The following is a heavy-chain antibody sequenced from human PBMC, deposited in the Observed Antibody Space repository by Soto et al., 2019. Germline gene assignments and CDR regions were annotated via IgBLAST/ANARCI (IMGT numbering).Heavy chain of an antibody. D-gene: IGHD3-10*01. CDR2: IWYDGSNK. V-gene: IGHV3-33*01. CDR1: GFTFSSYG. CDR3: ARDLGAFNYGSAYFDY. Sequence: PGGSLRLSCAASGFTFSSYGMHWVRQAPGKGLEWVAVIWYDGSNKYYADSVKGRFTISRDNSKNTLYLQMNSLRAEDTAVYYCARDLGAFNYGSAYFDYWGQGTPVTVSS. J-gene: IGHJ4*02.